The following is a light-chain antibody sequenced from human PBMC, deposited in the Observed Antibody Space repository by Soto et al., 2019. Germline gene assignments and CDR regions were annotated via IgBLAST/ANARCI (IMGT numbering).Light chain of an antibody. CDR1: QNILYSSNNKNF. J-gene: IGKJ2*01. V-gene: IGKV4-1*01. Sequence: DIVMTQSPDSLAVSLGERATINCKSSQNILYSSNNKNFLAWYQQKPGQPPKLLIYWSSTRESGVPDRFSGSGSATDFPLTISSLQAEDVALYYCQQYYDAPYTFGQGTKLEIK. CDR2: WSS. CDR3: QQYYDAPYT.